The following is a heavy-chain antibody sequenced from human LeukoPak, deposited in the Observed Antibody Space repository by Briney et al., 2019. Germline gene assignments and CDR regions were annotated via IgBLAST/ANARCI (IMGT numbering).Heavy chain of an antibody. D-gene: IGHD6-13*01. CDR2: IYYSGST. Sequence: SQTLSLTCTVSGGSISSGDYYWSWIRQPPGKGLEWIGYIYYSGSTYYNPSLKSRVTISVDTSKNQFSLKLSSVTAADTAVYYCAAIASAGFWFDPWGQGTLVTVSS. CDR3: AAIASAGFWFDP. CDR1: GGSISSGDYY. J-gene: IGHJ5*02. V-gene: IGHV4-30-4*01.